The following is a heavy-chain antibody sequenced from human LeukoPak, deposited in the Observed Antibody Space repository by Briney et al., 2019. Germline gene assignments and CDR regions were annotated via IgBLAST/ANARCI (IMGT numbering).Heavy chain of an antibody. CDR3: ARQVSDYFYYYIDV. CDR1: GGSISSSGYY. Sequence: PSETLSLTCSVSGGSISSSGYYWNWIRQPPGKGLEWVGSIYYSGTTYYNSSLKSRVTMSEDTSKNRFSLMLTSVTAADTAVYYCARQVSDYFYYYIDVWGEGTTVIVSS. V-gene: IGHV4-39*01. CDR2: IYYSGTT. J-gene: IGHJ6*03.